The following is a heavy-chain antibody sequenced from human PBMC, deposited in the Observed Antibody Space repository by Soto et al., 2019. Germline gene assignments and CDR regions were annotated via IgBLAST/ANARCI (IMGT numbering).Heavy chain of an antibody. D-gene: IGHD3-10*01. CDR3: AKEHTSGSGSYQPSGYYYYGMDV. CDR1: GFTFSSYG. Sequence: PGGSLRLSCAASGFTFSSYGMHWVRQAPGKGLEWVAVISYDGSNKYYADSVKGRFTISRDNSKNTLYLQMNSLRAEDTAVYYCAKEHTSGSGSYQPSGYYYYGMDVWGQGTTVTVSS. V-gene: IGHV3-30*18. CDR2: ISYDGSNK. J-gene: IGHJ6*02.